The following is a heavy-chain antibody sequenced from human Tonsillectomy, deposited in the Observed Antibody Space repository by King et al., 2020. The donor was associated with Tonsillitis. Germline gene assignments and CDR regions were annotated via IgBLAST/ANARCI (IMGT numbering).Heavy chain of an antibody. CDR2: SSYRGST. J-gene: IGHJ4*02. Sequence: QLQESGPGLVRPSQTLSLTCTVSGASISNGDYYWSWIRQHPGKGLEWIGDSSYRGSTYYDPSLQSRVTMSVDTSKNQFSLKLSSVAAADSAVYYCASYAYTFWTSIGWGQGTLVTVSS. D-gene: IGHD3/OR15-3a*01. V-gene: IGHV4-31*03. CDR3: ASYAYTFWTSIG. CDR1: GASISNGDYY.